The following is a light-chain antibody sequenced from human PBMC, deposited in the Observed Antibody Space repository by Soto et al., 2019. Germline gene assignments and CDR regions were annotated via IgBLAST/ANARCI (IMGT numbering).Light chain of an antibody. CDR3: HVWDSGSDHYV. CDR1: NIGGKS. CDR2: DDS. V-gene: IGLV3-21*02. Sequence: SYELTQPPSVSVAPGQTARITCGGNNIGGKSVHWYQQKPGQAPVLVVYDDSDRPSGIPDRFSGSNSGDTATLTIRRVEAGDEADYYCHVWDSGSDHYVFGTGTKVTVL. J-gene: IGLJ1*01.